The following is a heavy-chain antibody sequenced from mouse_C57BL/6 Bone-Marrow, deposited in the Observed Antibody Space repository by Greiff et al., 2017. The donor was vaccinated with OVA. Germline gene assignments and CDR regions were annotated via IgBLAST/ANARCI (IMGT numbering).Heavy chain of an antibody. D-gene: IGHD1-1*01. J-gene: IGHJ2*01. CDR1: GYTFTSYW. Sequence: QVQLQQPGAELVRPGSSVNLSCKASGYTFTSYWMDWVKQRPGQGLEWIGNIYPSDSETHYNQKFKDKATLTVDKSSSTAYMQLSSLTSEDSAVYYCARSHYYGSSYVDYWGQGTTLTVSS. CDR2: IYPSDSET. V-gene: IGHV1-61*01. CDR3: ARSHYYGSSYVDY.